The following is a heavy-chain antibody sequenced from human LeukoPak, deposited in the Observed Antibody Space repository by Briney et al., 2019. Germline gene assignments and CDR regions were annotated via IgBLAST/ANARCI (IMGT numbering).Heavy chain of an antibody. J-gene: IGHJ4*02. Sequence: PSETLSLTCAVYGGSFSGYYWSWIRQPPGKGLEWIGEINHSGSTNYNPSLKSRVTISVDTSKNQFSLKLRSVTAGDTAVFYWGKALFYYGSGILDNWGQGPLVTVS. CDR3: GKALFYYGSGILDN. D-gene: IGHD3-10*01. V-gene: IGHV4-34*01. CDR1: GGSFSGYY. CDR2: INHSGST.